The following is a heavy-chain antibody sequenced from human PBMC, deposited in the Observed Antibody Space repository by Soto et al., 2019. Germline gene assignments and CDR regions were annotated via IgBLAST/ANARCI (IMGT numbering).Heavy chain of an antibody. CDR3: AREWSTSGDLDY. D-gene: IGHD3-10*01. J-gene: IGHJ4*02. CDR1: GFTFSSHS. V-gene: IGHV3-30-3*01. Sequence: QVQLVESGGGVVQPGRSLRLSCAASGFTFSSHSIQWVRQAPGKGLEWVAVISYDGIIKYYADSVKGRFTICRDNSKNTAYLQMNSLRAEDTAVFYCAREWSTSGDLDYWGQGTLVIVSS. CDR2: ISYDGIIK.